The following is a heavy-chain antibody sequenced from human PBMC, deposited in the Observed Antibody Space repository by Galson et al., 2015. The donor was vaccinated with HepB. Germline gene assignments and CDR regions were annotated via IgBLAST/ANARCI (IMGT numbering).Heavy chain of an antibody. CDR1: GFTFNSHA. D-gene: IGHD1-14*01. V-gene: IGHV3-23*01. CDR2: IRGSNGDT. CDR3: ARASPYGTTWHGANDY. Sequence: SLRLSCAASGFTFNSHALTWVRQAPGKGLEWVSAIRGSNGDTFYADSVKGRFTISRDSSKSTLYLQMNSLKVEDTAVYYCARASPYGTTWHGANDYWGQGTLVTVSS. J-gene: IGHJ4*02.